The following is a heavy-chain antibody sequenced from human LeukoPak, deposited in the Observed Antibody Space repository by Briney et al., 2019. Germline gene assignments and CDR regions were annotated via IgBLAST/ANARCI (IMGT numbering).Heavy chain of an antibody. V-gene: IGHV3-7*01. Sequence: PGGSLRLSCVVSGFTFSSYSMIWVRQAPGKGLQWVANMKKDGSETNYVDSVKGRFTISRDIAKNSLYLQMNSLRAEDTAVYYCGRHRSGSGTYFIDYWGQGTLVSVSS. CDR1: GFTFSSYS. CDR3: GRHRSGSGTYFIDY. D-gene: IGHD3-10*01. J-gene: IGHJ4*02. CDR2: MKKDGSET.